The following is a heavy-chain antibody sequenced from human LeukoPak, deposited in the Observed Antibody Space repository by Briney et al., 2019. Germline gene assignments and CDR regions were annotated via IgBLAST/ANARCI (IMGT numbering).Heavy chain of an antibody. CDR3: AREPSTVHGFYHYYMDV. D-gene: IGHD2/OR15-2a*01. V-gene: IGHV1-46*01. J-gene: IGHJ6*03. CDR1: GSTFSNYY. Sequence: ASVKVSCKASGSTFSNYYIHWVRQAPGQGLEWMGVINPSGVNTGYAQKFQGRLTMTRDTSTSTVYMDLRSLRSEDTAVYYCAREPSTVHGFYHYYMDVWGKGTTVTVSS. CDR2: INPSGVNT.